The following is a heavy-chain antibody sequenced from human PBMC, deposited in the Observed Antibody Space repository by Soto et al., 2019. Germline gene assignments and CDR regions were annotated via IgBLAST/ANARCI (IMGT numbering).Heavy chain of an antibody. V-gene: IGHV2-5*02. D-gene: IGHD3-16*01. CDR3: AHTGQMINCGGVFDS. CDR1: GFSLSTSGVG. Sequence: QITLKESGPTLVKPTQTLTLTCTFSGFSLSTSGVGVGWIRQPPGKALEWLALIYWDDDKRYSPSLKSRLTSTTDPSKNQVVLRMNNMDPVDTAPYYCAHTGQMINCGGVFDSLGQGTLVTVSS. J-gene: IGHJ4*02. CDR2: IYWDDDK.